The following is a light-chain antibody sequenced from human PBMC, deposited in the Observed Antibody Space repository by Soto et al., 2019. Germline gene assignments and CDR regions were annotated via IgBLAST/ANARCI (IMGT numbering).Light chain of an antibody. Sequence: VLMQSPGTLSLSPGERATLSCRASEIVSRDYSAWYQQRPGQAPRLLISGASSRATGIPDRFSGSGSGTDFSLTISRLEPEDFALYYCQQYGNSPLTFGGGTKVDIK. CDR3: QQYGNSPLT. CDR2: GAS. CDR1: EIVSRDY. J-gene: IGKJ4*01. V-gene: IGKV3-20*01.